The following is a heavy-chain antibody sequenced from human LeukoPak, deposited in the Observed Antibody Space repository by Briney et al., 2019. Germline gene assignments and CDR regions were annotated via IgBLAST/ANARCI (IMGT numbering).Heavy chain of an antibody. CDR1: GFTFSSYA. V-gene: IGHV3-30*04. D-gene: IGHD3-10*01. CDR2: ISYDGSNK. CDR3: AKDEYRFGEDYFDY. J-gene: IGHJ4*02. Sequence: GGSLRLSCAASGFTFSSYAMHWVRQAPGKGLEWMAVISYDGSNKYYADSVKGRFTISRDNSKNTLYLQMNSLRAEDTAVYYCAKDEYRFGEDYFDYWGQGTLVTVSS.